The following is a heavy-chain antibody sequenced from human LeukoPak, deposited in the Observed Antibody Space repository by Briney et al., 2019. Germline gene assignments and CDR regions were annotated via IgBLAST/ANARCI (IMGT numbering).Heavy chain of an antibody. J-gene: IGHJ6*02. CDR1: GFTFSSYS. D-gene: IGHD3-10*01. V-gene: IGHV3-48*02. Sequence: GGSLRLSCAASGFTFSSYSMNWVRQAPGKGLEWVSYISSSSSTMYYADSVKGRFTISRDNAKNSLYVQLNSLRDEDTAVYYCARGSGSARRGMDVWGQGVTVTVSS. CDR3: ARGSGSARRGMDV. CDR2: ISSSSSTM.